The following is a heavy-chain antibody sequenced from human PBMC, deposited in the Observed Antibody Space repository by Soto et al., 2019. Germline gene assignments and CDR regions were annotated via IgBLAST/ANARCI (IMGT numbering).Heavy chain of an antibody. J-gene: IGHJ4*02. Sequence: EVQLLESGGGLVQPGGSLRLSCAASGFTFSSYAMRWVRQAPVKGLEWVSAISGSGGSTYYADSVKGRFTISRDNSTNTLYLHMNSLRAEDTAVYDCARRCSGSYYACWGQGTLVTVSS. V-gene: IGHV3-23*01. CDR3: ARRCSGSYYAC. CDR1: GFTFSSYA. CDR2: ISGSGGST. D-gene: IGHD1-26*01.